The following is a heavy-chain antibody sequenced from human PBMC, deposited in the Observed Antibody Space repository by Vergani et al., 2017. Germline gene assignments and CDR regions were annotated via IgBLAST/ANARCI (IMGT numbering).Heavy chain of an antibody. D-gene: IGHD6-13*01. V-gene: IGHV3-30*18. CDR2: ISYDGSNK. CDR1: GFTFSSYG. CDR3: AKASSSWYWVVCGY. Sequence: QVQLVESGGGVVQPGRSLRLSCAASGFTFSSYGMHWVRQAPGKGLEWVAVISYDGSNKYYADSVKGRFTISRDNSKNTLYLQMNSLRAEDTAVYYCAKASSSWYWVVCGYWGQGTLVTVSS. J-gene: IGHJ4*02.